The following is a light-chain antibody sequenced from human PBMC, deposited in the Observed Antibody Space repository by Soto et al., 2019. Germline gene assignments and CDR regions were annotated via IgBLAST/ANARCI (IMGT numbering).Light chain of an antibody. J-gene: IGKJ5*01. Sequence: VMTQSPESLPVSLGERATIHCKSSHSVLHYSNNKNYLAWYMQKPGQSPQLLIYLGSNRASGVPDRFSGSGSGTDFTLKISRVEAADVGVYYCMQALQSLTFGQGTRLEIK. V-gene: IGKV2-28*01. CDR1: HSVLHYSNNKNY. CDR2: LGS. CDR3: MQALQSLT.